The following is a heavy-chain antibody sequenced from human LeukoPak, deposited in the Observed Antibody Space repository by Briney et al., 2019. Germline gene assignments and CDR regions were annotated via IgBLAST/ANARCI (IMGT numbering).Heavy chain of an antibody. CDR2: ISHNGDTI. Sequence: GGSLRLSCTVSGFTFGNYYMAWVRQAPGKGLEWVAYISHNGDTIYYGDSVEGRFTVSRDNTRNSLSLQMTSLAPEDTAIYFCAPATPGTPTYWGHGTLVTVSS. D-gene: IGHD1-26*01. CDR3: APATPGTPTY. CDR1: GFTFGNYY. V-gene: IGHV3-11*01. J-gene: IGHJ4*01.